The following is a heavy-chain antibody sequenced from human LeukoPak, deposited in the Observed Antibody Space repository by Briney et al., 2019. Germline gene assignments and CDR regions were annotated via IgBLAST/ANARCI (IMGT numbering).Heavy chain of an antibody. CDR1: GFTFSSYS. CDR2: ISSSSSTI. J-gene: IGHJ6*02. D-gene: IGHD6-13*01. CDR3: ARDDYSSSWYEGYYYYGMDV. Sequence: GGSLRLSCAASGFTFSSYSMNWVRQAPGKGLEWVSYISSSSSTIYYADSVKGRFTISRDNAKNSLYLQMNSLRAEDTAVYYCARDDYSSSWYEGYYYYGMDVWGQGTTVTVSS. V-gene: IGHV3-48*01.